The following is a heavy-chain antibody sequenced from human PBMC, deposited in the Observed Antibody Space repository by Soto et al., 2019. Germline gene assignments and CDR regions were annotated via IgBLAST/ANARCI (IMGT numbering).Heavy chain of an antibody. J-gene: IGHJ5*02. CDR2: IIPIFGTT. V-gene: IGHV1-69*06. Sequence: QVHLMQSGAEVKKPGSSVKVSCKASGGTFGSDAITWVRQAPGQGLEWVGRIIPIFGTTNYAQNLQGRVTISADKSTLTSYLELHSLTSDDTALYYCARDRTESGYYTNWLDPWGQGTQVTVSS. D-gene: IGHD3-22*01. CDR3: ARDRTESGYYTNWLDP. CDR1: GGTFGSDA.